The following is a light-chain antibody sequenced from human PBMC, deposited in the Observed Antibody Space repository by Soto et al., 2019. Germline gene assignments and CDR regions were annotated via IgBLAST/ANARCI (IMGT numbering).Light chain of an antibody. CDR1: QSVRSTY. V-gene: IGKV3-15*01. J-gene: IGKJ1*01. Sequence: EIVLTQSPGTLSLSPGERATLSCRASQSVRSTYLVWYQQKPGQAPRLLIYGASTRATGIPARFSGSGSVTEFTLSINSLQSEDFAVYYCQEYDNWPPEGTFGQGTKVEV. CDR2: GAS. CDR3: QEYDNWPPEGT.